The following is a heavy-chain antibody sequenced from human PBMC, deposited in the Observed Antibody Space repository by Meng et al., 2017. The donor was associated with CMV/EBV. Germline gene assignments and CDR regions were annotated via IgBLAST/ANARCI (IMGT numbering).Heavy chain of an antibody. D-gene: IGHD3-3*01. Sequence: GESLKISRAASGFTFRSYGMHWVRQAPGKGLEWVAFIRYDGSNKFYADSVKGRVTISRDNSKNTLYLQMNSLRAEDTAVYYCAKAPRIFGVVIPLYGMDVWGQGTTVTVSS. J-gene: IGHJ6*02. CDR2: IRYDGSNK. CDR3: AKAPRIFGVVIPLYGMDV. V-gene: IGHV3-30*02. CDR1: GFTFRSYG.